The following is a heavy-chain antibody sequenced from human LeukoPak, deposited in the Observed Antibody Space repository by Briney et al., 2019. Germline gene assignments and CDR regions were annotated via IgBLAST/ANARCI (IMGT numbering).Heavy chain of an antibody. CDR3: ARDQVGPGGLDY. CDR2: IYYSGST. V-gene: IGHV4-59*12. D-gene: IGHD1-14*01. J-gene: IGHJ4*02. CDR1: GGSISSYY. Sequence: PSETLSLTCTVSGGSISSYYWSWIRQPPGKGLEWIGYIYYSGSTNYNPSLKSRVTISVDTSKNQFSLKLSSVTAADTAVYYCARDQVGPGGLDYWGQGTLVTVSS.